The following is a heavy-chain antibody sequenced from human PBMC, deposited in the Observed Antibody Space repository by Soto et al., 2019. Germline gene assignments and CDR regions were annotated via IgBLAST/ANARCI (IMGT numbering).Heavy chain of an antibody. CDR2: ISFDGSKI. CDR3: VRDLEDFANYNIYYGISV. Sequence: QVQVVESGGGEVQPGTSLKLSCVTSGFTFSDYVLHWVRQAPGKGLDWVAMISFDGSKIKYADSVKGRFTISRDPSKNTLYLQMASLRAEDAAVYYCVRDLEDFANYNIYYGISVWGQGTTVTVSS. CDR1: GFTFSDYV. J-gene: IGHJ6*02. V-gene: IGHV3-33*01. D-gene: IGHD3-9*01.